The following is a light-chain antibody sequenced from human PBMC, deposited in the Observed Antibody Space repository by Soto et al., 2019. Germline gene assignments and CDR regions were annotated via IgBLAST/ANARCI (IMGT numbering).Light chain of an antibody. CDR2: DVN. CDR3: TSWTTSTTMK. J-gene: IGLJ2*01. V-gene: IGLV2-14*01. CDR1: SSDVGAYNY. Sequence: ALTQPASVSGSPGQSITISCTGTSSDVGAYNYVSWYQQHPGKAPKLMIYDVNIRPSGVSNRFTGSKSGNTASLTISGLQAEDEADYYCTSWTTSTTMKFGGGTKVTVL.